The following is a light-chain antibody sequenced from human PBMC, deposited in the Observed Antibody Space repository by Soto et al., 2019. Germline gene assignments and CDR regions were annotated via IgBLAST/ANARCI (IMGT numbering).Light chain of an antibody. J-gene: IGKJ4*01. CDR3: QQDGSTPLT. V-gene: IGKV3-20*01. CDR2: DAS. CDR1: QSVGSNK. Sequence: DIVLTQSPGTLSLSPGERATLSCRASQSVGSNKLAWYQQKRGQAPRFLMYDASTMATGIPDRFSGSGSGTDFTLTISRLEPEDFAVYYCQQDGSTPLTFGGGTKVEIK.